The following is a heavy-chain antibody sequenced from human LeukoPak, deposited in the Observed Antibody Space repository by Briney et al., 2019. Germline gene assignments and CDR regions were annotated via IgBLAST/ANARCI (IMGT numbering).Heavy chain of an antibody. J-gene: IGHJ4*02. CDR2: IYYSGST. V-gene: IGHV4-30-4*08. CDR3: ARDLFYGTRFDY. D-gene: IGHD4-17*01. CDR1: GGSISSGDYY. Sequence: PSETLSLTCTVSGGSISSGDYYWGWIRQPRGKGMEWIEYIYYSGSTYYNPSRKSRVTISVNTSKNQFSLKLSSVTAADTAVYYCARDLFYGTRFDYWGQGTLVTVSS.